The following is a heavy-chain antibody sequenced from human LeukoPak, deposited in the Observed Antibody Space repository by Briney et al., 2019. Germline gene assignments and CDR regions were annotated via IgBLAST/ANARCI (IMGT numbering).Heavy chain of an antibody. CDR1: GGSISSYY. D-gene: IGHD5-12*01. V-gene: IGHV4-59*12. CDR2: IYYSGST. J-gene: IGHJ3*02. Sequence: PSETLSLTCTVSGGSISSYYWSWIRQPPGKGLEWIGYIYYSGSTNYNPSLKSRVTISVDTSKNQFSLKLSSVTAADTAVYYCAREEVATGGLQPENAFDIWGQGTMVTVSS. CDR3: AREEVATGGLQPENAFDI.